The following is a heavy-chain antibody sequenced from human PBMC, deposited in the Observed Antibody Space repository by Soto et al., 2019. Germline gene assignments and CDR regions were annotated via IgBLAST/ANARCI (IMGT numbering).Heavy chain of an antibody. J-gene: IGHJ3*02. CDR1: GYTFTSYA. CDR3: ARWGLGIKEEYAFDI. CDR2: INPGNGNT. V-gene: IGHV1-3*01. D-gene: IGHD7-27*01. Sequence: QVPLVQSGAEVKKPGASVKVSCKASGYTFTSYAMHWVRQAPGQRLEWMGWINPGNGNTKYSQKFQGRVTITRDTSASTAYMELISLRSEDTAVYCCARWGLGIKEEYAFDIWGQGTMVTVSS.